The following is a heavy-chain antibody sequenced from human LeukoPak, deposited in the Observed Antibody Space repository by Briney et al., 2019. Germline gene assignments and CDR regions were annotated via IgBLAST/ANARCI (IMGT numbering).Heavy chain of an antibody. CDR1: GGSISSSSYY. V-gene: IGHV4-39*07. CDR3: ARGLRDSSGWSDY. D-gene: IGHD6-19*01. Sequence: SETLSLTCTVSGGSISSSSYYWGWIRQPPGKGLEWIGSIYYSGSTYYNPSLKSRVTISVDTSKNQFSLKLSSVTAADTAVYYCARGLRDSSGWSDYWGQGTLVTVSS. CDR2: IYYSGST. J-gene: IGHJ4*02.